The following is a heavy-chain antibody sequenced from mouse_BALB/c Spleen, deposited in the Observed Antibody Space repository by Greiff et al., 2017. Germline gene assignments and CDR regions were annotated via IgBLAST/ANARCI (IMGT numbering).Heavy chain of an antibody. J-gene: IGHJ2*01. D-gene: IGHD2-10*02. CDR2: INSDGGST. V-gene: IGHV5-2*03. CDR1: EYEFPSHD. CDR3: ARRSLYGNYGGYFDY. Sequence: DVKLVESGGGLVQPGESLKLSCESNEYEFPSHDMSWVRKTPEKRLELVAAINSDGGSTYYPDTMERRFIISRDNTKKTLYLQMSSLRSEDTALYYCARRSLYGNYGGYFDYWGQGTTLTVSS.